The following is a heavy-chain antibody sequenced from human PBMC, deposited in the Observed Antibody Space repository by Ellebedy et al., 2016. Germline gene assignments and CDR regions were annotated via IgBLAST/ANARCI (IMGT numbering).Heavy chain of an antibody. V-gene: IGHV4-39*02. CDR1: GVSISSGRSY. J-gene: IGHJ4*02. Sequence: SETLSLTXAVSGVSISSGRSYWGWIRQPPGQGLEWIGTVYSSGSTYYNPSLKSRVTISVDRSKNHFSLKLTSVTAADTAVYYCARVDGSRYSDSSGYFYGIDYWGQGTLVTVSS. CDR3: ARVDGSRYSDSSGYFYGIDY. CDR2: VYSSGST. D-gene: IGHD3-22*01.